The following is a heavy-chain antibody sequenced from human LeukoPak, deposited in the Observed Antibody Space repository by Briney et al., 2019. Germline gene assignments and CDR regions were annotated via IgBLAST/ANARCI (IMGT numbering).Heavy chain of an antibody. D-gene: IGHD3-22*01. CDR1: GFTFRDFA. CDR3: AKGSYYDSSGSFYFDY. J-gene: IGHJ4*02. Sequence: PGGSLRLSCAASGFTFRDFAMNWVRQAPGKGLEWVSGTSGSGDNTYYADSVKGRFTISRDNSKNTLYVQVNSLGTEDTAAYYCAKGSYYDSSGSFYFDYWGQGTLVTVSS. CDR2: TSGSGDNT. V-gene: IGHV3-23*01.